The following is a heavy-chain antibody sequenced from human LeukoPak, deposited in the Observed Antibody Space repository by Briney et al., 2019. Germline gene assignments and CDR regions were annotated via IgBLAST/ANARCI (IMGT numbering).Heavy chain of an antibody. D-gene: IGHD6-19*01. CDR1: GGSFSGYY. CDR3: ARVSQWLAHHFDY. Sequence: SETLSLTCAVYGGSFSGYYWSWIRQPPGKGLEWIGEINHSGSTNYNPSLKSRVTISVDTSKNQFSLKLSSVTAADTAVYYCARVSQWLAHHFDYWGQGTLVTVSS. V-gene: IGHV4-34*01. CDR2: INHSGST. J-gene: IGHJ4*02.